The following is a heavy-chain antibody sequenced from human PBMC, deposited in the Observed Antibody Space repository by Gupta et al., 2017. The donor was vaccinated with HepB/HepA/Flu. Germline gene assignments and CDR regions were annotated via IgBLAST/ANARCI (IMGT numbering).Heavy chain of an antibody. D-gene: IGHD3-3*01. J-gene: IGHJ6*03. CDR1: GFTFNGNA. CDR3: AKDLYFWSAMDV. V-gene: IGHV3-23*01. Sequence: EIQLLESGGGLVQPGGSLRLSCAVSGFTFNGNAMSWVRQAPGKGLEWVSGIGTDLKTHYSESVRGRFTISRDNSKNTLYLQMNSLRAEDTAVYYCAKDLYFWSAMDVWGKGTTVTVSS. CDR2: IGTDLKT.